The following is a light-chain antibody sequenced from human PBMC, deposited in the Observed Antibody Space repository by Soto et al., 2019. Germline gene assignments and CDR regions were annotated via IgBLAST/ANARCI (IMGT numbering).Light chain of an antibody. J-gene: IGKJ3*01. V-gene: IGKV3-11*01. CDR1: QSVSSY. CDR2: DAS. CDR3: QQRSNWPPVFT. Sequence: EIVLTQSPATLSLCPGERATLSCRASQSVSSYLAWYQQKPGQAPRLLIYDASSRATGIPARFSGSGSGTDFTLTISSLEPEDFAVYYCQQRSNWPPVFTFGPGTKVDIK.